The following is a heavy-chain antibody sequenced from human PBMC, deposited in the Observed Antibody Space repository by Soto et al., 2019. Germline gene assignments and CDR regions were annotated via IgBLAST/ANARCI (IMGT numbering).Heavy chain of an antibody. CDR2: ISAYNGNT. J-gene: IGHJ5*02. V-gene: IGHV1-18*01. CDR1: GYNFTSYG. CDR3: ARSDYRNYVSLRGWFDP. D-gene: IGHD4-4*01. Sequence: GSSVKVSCKPSGYNFTSYGISCQLQPPGQGLEWMGWISAYNGNTNYAQKLQGRVTMTTDTSTSTAYMELRSLRSDDTAVYYCARSDYRNYVSLRGWFDPWGQGTLVTVLS.